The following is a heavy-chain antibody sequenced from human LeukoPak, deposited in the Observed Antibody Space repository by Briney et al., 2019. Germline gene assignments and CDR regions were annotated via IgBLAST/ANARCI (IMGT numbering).Heavy chain of an antibody. CDR3: AGRYCTNGVCWFNP. Sequence: GGSLRLSCAASGFTFSSYSMNWVRQAPGKGLEWVSSISSSSSYIYYADSVKGRFTISRDNAKNSLFLQMNSLRGEDTAVYYCAGRYCTNGVCWFNPWGQGTLVTVSS. CDR2: ISSSSSYI. V-gene: IGHV3-21*01. D-gene: IGHD2-8*01. J-gene: IGHJ5*02. CDR1: GFTFSSYS.